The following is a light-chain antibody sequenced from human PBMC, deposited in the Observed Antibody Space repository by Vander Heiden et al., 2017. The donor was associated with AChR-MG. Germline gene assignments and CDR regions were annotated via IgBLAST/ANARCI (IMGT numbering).Light chain of an antibody. CDR3: QHSYSSPPFT. Sequence: DIQMTQSPSSLSASVGDRVTLTCRASQSISNYLNWYQHKPGKAPKLLIYTASNLQSGVPSRFTGSGSGTEFTLTITSLQPEDFATYLCQHSYSSPPFTFGQGTKVEIK. CDR1: QSISNY. V-gene: IGKV1-39*01. J-gene: IGKJ2*01. CDR2: TAS.